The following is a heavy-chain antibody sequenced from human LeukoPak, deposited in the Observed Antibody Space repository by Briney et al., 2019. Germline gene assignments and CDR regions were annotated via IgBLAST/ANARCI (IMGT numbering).Heavy chain of an antibody. CDR2: IYYSGAT. Sequence: SETVSLTCVVSGGSITNGNWWSWVRQPPGKGLEWIADIYYSGATAHNSSLQSRITISLDKSKNQFSLNLTSVTAADTAIYYCARVGRGSGDFIHPFDIWGPGTMVSVSS. CDR3: ARVGRGSGDFIHPFDI. CDR1: GGSITNGNW. D-gene: IGHD3-10*01. J-gene: IGHJ3*02. V-gene: IGHV4-4*02.